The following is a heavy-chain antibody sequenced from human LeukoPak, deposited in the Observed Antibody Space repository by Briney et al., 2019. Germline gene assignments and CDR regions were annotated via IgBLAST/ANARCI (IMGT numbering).Heavy chain of an antibody. D-gene: IGHD2-2*01. CDR2: INPSGGST. V-gene: IGHV1-46*01. CDR1: GYTFTSYY. CDR3: ARDVGVCSSTSCYAGPIDY. J-gene: IGHJ4*02. Sequence: ASVKVSCKASGYTFTSYYMHWVRQAPGQGLEWMGIINPSGGSTSHAQKFQGRVTMTRDTSTSTVYMELSSLRSEDTAVYYCARDVGVCSSTSCYAGPIDYWGQGTLVTVSS.